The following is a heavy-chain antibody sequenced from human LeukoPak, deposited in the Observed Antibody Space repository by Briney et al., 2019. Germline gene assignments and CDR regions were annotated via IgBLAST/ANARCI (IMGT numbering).Heavy chain of an antibody. CDR1: GGSISSSSYY. J-gene: IGHJ5*02. D-gene: IGHD3-10*01. Sequence: PSETLSLTCTVSGGSISSSSYYWGWIRQPPGKGLEWIGSIYYSGSTYYNPSLKSRVTISVDTSKNQFSLKLSSVTAADTAVYYCASRYGSGSHAWFDPWGQGTLVTVSS. CDR2: IYYSGST. CDR3: ASRYGSGSHAWFDP. V-gene: IGHV4-39*01.